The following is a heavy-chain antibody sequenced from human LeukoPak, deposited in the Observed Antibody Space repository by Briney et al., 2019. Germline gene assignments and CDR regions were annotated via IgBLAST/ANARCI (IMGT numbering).Heavy chain of an antibody. CDR3: ARLWLPLFPEYYYYYMDV. D-gene: IGHD2-21*02. CDR2: IRNDGDVI. CDR1: GFTFTSFG. Sequence: LPGGSLRLSCAASGFTFTSFGMHWVRQAPGKGLEWVAFIRNDGDVIYYAESVKGRFTISRDNSKNTVYLQLNSLRAEDTAVYYCARLWLPLFPEYYYYYMDVWGKGTTVTVSS. J-gene: IGHJ6*03. V-gene: IGHV3-30*02.